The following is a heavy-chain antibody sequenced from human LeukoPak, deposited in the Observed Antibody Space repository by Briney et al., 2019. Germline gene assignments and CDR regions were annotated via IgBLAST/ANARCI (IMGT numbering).Heavy chain of an antibody. CDR2: INYSGST. Sequence: SETMSLTCTVSGGSITNSYWNWIRQSPGKGLEWIGYINYSGSTNYNPSLKSRVTISVDTSKNQFSLKLSSVTAADTAVYFCARDPLSTNDFDIWGQGTMVTVSS. CDR3: ARDPLSTNDFDI. J-gene: IGHJ3*02. V-gene: IGHV4-59*01. D-gene: IGHD1-1*01. CDR1: GGSITNSY.